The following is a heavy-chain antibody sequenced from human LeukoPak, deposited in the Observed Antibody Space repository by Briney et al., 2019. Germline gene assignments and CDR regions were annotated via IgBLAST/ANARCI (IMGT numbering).Heavy chain of an antibody. Sequence: ASVKVSCKASGYTFTGYNMRSVPQAPGQGLEWMGWINPNSGGTNYAQKFQGRVTMTRDTSISTAYMELSRLRSDDTAVYYCTMPPVRSSCYQYYYYYMDVWGKGTTVTVSS. J-gene: IGHJ6*03. CDR1: GYTFTGYN. D-gene: IGHD6-13*01. CDR3: TMPPVRSSCYQYYYYYMDV. CDR2: INPNSGGT. V-gene: IGHV1-2*02.